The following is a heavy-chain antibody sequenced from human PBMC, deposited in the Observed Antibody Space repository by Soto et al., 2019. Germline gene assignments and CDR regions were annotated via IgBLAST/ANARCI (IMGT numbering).Heavy chain of an antibody. D-gene: IGHD4-4*01. CDR1: GFTVSSNY. J-gene: IGHJ6*02. V-gene: IGHV3-53*01. CDR2: IYSGGST. Sequence: GGSLRLSCAASGFTVSSNYMSWVRQAPGKGLEWVSVIYSGGSTYYADSVKGRFTISRDNSKNTLYLQMNSLRAEDTAVYYCEYSNYGRMVGYGMDVWGQGTTVTVSS. CDR3: EYSNYGRMVGYGMDV.